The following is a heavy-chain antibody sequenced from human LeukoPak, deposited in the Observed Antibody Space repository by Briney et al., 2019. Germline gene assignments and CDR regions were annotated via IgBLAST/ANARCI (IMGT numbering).Heavy chain of an antibody. Sequence: PGGPLRLSCAASGFTFSDYYMSWIRQAPGKGLEWVSYISSSGSTIYYADSVKGRFTISRDNSKNTLYLQMNSLGAEDTAVYYCAKEIPYYDSSGYHPHFDYWGQGTLVTVSS. CDR1: GFTFSDYY. J-gene: IGHJ4*02. D-gene: IGHD3-22*01. CDR3: AKEIPYYDSSGYHPHFDY. V-gene: IGHV3-11*04. CDR2: ISSSGSTI.